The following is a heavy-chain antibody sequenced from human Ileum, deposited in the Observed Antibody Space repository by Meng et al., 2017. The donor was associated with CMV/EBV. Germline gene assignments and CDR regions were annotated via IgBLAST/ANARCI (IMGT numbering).Heavy chain of an antibody. CDR3: AEVQSHSTDWYGAFDV. CDR2: INHRGSA. CDR1: GGSFSGYY. Sequence: SETLSLTCAFYGGSFSGYYWSWIRQPPGKGLEWIGEINHRGSAKYNPSLKSRVTISVDMSKNQLSLKLNSVTAADSAVYYCAEVQSHSTDWYGAFDVWGQGTMVTVSS. D-gene: IGHD6-13*01. V-gene: IGHV4-34*01. J-gene: IGHJ3*01.